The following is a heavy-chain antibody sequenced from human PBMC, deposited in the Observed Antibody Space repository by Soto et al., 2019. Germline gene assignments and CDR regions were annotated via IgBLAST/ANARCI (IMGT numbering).Heavy chain of an antibody. Sequence: GGPQRLPCPASGLTFCRYSMNWVRQAQGKGQEWVSYISSSSNSIYYADSVKGRFTISRDNAKNSLHLQMNSLRAVDTAVYYGAGAVECATTNFNRWGQGTLVTISS. J-gene: IGHJ5*02. CDR3: AGAVECATTNFNR. CDR2: ISSSSNSI. CDR1: GLTFCRYS. D-gene: IGHD5-12*01. V-gene: IGHV3-48*01.